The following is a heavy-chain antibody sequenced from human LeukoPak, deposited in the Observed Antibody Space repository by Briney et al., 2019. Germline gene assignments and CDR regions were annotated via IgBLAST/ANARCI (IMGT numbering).Heavy chain of an antibody. V-gene: IGHV3-33*06. D-gene: IGHD3-22*01. CDR3: AKDRPPPYYYDSSGYYGGYFDY. J-gene: IGHJ4*02. CDR1: GFTFSSYG. CDR2: IWYDGSNK. Sequence: PGRFLRLSCAASGFTFSSYGMHWVRQAPGKGLEWVAVIWYDGSNKYYADSVKGRFTISRDNSKNTLYLQMNSLRAEDTAVYYCAKDRPPPYYYDSSGYYGGYFDYWGQGTLVTVSS.